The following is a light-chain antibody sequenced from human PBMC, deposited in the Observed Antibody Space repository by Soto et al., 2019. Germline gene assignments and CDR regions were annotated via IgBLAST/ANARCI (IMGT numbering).Light chain of an antibody. CDR3: SSYAGQAGGYV. CDR2: EVS. J-gene: IGLJ1*01. Sequence: QSALTQPPSASGSLGQSVTISCTGTSGDVGRYTFVSWYQQQPGKAPKVIINEVSKRPSGVPDRFSGSKSGDTASLTVSWLHAEDEADYYCSSYAGQAGGYVFGGGTKLTVL. CDR1: SGDVGRYTF. V-gene: IGLV2-8*01.